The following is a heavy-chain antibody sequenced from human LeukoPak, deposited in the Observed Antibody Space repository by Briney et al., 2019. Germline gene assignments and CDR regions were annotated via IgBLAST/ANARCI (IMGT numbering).Heavy chain of an antibody. J-gene: IGHJ6*03. CDR2: IYYSGST. Sequence: PSGTLSLTCAVSGGSISSSSYYWGWIRQPPGKGLEWIGSIYYSGSTYYNPSLKSRVTISVDTSKNQFSLKLSSVTAADTAVYYCARDRPRLRGYSYGYYYYTDVWGKGTTVTVSS. CDR1: GGSISSSSYY. D-gene: IGHD5-18*01. V-gene: IGHV4-39*07. CDR3: ARDRPRLRGYSYGYYYYTDV.